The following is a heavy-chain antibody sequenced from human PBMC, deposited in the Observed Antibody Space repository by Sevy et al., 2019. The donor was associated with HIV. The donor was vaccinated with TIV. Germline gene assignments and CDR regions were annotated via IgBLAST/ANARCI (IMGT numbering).Heavy chain of an antibody. D-gene: IGHD3-10*01. Sequence: ASVKVSCKASGYTFASNGISWVRQAPGQGREWMGWIGIYNGNAKSAQKFQGRVTMTTDTSTSTAYMELGSLRSDDTAVYYCARVPTYYYGSATYFDYWGQGTLVTVSS. J-gene: IGHJ4*02. V-gene: IGHV1-18*01. CDR1: GYTFASNG. CDR2: IGIYNGNA. CDR3: ARVPTYYYGSATYFDY.